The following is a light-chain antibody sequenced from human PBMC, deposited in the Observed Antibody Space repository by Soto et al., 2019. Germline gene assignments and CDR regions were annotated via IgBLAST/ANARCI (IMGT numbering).Light chain of an antibody. V-gene: IGLV2-14*01. CDR2: QVT. CDR3: SSYTGSTNYV. CDR1: SIDVGIYNY. Sequence: QSALTQPASVSGSPGQSITISCTGASIDVGIYNYVSWYQQHPGKAPKLMIYQVTNRPSGVSNRFSGSKSGNTASLTISGLQAEDEADYYCSSYTGSTNYVFXTGTKVTVL. J-gene: IGLJ1*01.